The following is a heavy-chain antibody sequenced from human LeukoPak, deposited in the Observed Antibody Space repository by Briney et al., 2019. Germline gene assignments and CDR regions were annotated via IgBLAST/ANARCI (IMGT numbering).Heavy chain of an antibody. J-gene: IGHJ4*02. D-gene: IGHD3-22*01. V-gene: IGHV1-2*02. CDR3: VNSSGYLGLPVY. CDR1: GYTFTGYY. CDR2: INPNSGGT. Sequence: ASVKVSCKASGYTFTGYYMHWVRQAPGQGLEWMGWINPNSGGTNYARKFQGRVTMTRDTSISTAHMELSRLRSDDTAVYYCVNSSGYLGLPVYWGQGTLVTVSS.